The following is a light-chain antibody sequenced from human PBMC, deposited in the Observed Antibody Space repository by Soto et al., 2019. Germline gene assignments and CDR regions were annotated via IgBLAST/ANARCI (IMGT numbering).Light chain of an antibody. CDR1: QDSVYH. Sequence: DIQMTQSPSSLASAVGDRVTVTCQASQDSVYHLNWYQHKPGKAPKLLIYDAFNFETGVPSRFSGGGSGPHFRVTISGLQPDDVATYYCQYSRHLPLVGPENKVD. J-gene: IGKJ3*01. CDR2: DAF. V-gene: IGKV1-33*01. CDR3: QYSRHLPL.